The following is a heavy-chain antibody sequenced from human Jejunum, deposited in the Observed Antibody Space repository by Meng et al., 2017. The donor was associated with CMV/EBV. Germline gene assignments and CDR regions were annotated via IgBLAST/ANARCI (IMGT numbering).Heavy chain of an antibody. D-gene: IGHD3-16*01. J-gene: IGHJ5*02. CDR2: IYYSGST. V-gene: IGHV4-39*07. CDR3: ARNATGGGWFDP. Sequence: GASIASGSGYWGWIRQSPGKGLEWIGTIYYSGSTHYNPSVRSRITMSVDTSKNLFSLELSYVTAADTAVYYCARNATGGGWFDPWGQGTRGTVSS. CDR1: GASIASGSGY.